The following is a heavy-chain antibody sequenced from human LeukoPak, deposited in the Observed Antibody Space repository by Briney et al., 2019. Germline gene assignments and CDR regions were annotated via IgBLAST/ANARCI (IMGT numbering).Heavy chain of an antibody. V-gene: IGHV3-21*01. CDR2: ISSSSSYI. CDR3: ARSGIAVAGIGAFDI. CDR1: GFTFSSYS. J-gene: IGHJ3*02. D-gene: IGHD6-19*01. Sequence: GGSLRLSCAASGFTFSSYSMNWVRQAPGKGLEWVSSISSSSSYIYYADSVKGRFTISRDNAKNSLYLQMNSLRAEDTAVYYCARSGIAVAGIGAFDIWGQGTMVTVSS.